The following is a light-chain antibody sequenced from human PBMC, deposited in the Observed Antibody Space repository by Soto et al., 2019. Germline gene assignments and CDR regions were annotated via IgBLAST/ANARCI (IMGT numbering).Light chain of an antibody. V-gene: IGKV3-20*01. CDR2: LAS. CDR1: QSVSSSY. CDR3: QQYGSSPWT. J-gene: IGKJ1*01. Sequence: DIVLTQSPGTLSSSPGERATLSCRASQSVSSSYLAWYQQKPGQAPSLLMYLASSRATGIPDRFSGSGSGTDFTLTISGLEPEDFAVYYCQQYGSSPWTFGQGTKVEIK.